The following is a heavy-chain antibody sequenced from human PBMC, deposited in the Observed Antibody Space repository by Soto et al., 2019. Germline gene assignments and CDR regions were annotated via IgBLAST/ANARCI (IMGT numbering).Heavy chain of an antibody. V-gene: IGHV3-15*01. Sequence: GGSLRLSCAASGFTFSKAWMSWVRQAPGKGLEWVGRIKSKTDGGTIDYAAPVTGRFTISRDDSKNTLYLQMNSLRTEDTAVYYCSTGGKYYGMEVWCQGTTVTVSS. CDR3: STGGKYYGMEV. CDR1: GFTFSKAW. J-gene: IGHJ6*02. CDR2: IKSKTDGGTI. D-gene: IGHD1-26*01.